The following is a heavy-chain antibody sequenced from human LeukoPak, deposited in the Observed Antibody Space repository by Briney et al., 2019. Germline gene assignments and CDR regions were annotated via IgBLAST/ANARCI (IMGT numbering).Heavy chain of an antibody. J-gene: IGHJ4*02. CDR1: GGSFSGYC. Sequence: SETLSLTCAVYGGSFSGYCWTWIRQPPGKGLEWIGEINHGGSTNYNPSLKSRVAISVDTSKNQFSLKLTSVTAADTAVYYCARQNLNSSLYSFDYWGQRTLVTVPS. CDR3: ARQNLNSSLYSFDY. CDR2: INHGGST. V-gene: IGHV4-34*01. D-gene: IGHD3-16*02.